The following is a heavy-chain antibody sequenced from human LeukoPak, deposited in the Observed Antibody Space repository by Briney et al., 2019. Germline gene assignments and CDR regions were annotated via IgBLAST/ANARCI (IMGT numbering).Heavy chain of an antibody. V-gene: IGHV1-18*01. Sequence: ASVKVSCKASGYTFTSYGISWVRQAPGQGLEWMGWISAYNGNTNYAQKLQGRVTMTTDTSTSTAYMELRSLGSDDTAVYYCARVGTLWFGELDFDYWGQGTLVTVSS. CDR2: ISAYNGNT. D-gene: IGHD3-10*01. CDR3: ARVGTLWFGELDFDY. J-gene: IGHJ4*02. CDR1: GYTFTSYG.